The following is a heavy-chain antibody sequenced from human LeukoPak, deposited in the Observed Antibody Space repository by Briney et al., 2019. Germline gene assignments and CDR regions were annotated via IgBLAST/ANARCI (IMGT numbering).Heavy chain of an antibody. D-gene: IGHD6-13*01. CDR1: GFTVSSTY. CDR3: APTPGYSSSWYYPH. Sequence: GGSLRLSCVASGFTVSSTYMTWVRQAPGKGLEWVSAISGSGGSTYYADSVKGRFTISRDNSKNTLYLQMNSLRAEDTAVYYCAPTPGYSSSWYYPHWGQGTLVTVSS. CDR2: ISGSGGST. V-gene: IGHV3-23*01. J-gene: IGHJ1*01.